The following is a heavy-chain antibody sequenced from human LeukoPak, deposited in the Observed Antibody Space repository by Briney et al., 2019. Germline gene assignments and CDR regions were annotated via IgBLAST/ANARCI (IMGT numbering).Heavy chain of an antibody. CDR3: VKGGRYSYSY. V-gene: IGHV3-7*01. CDR1: GFPFITYW. D-gene: IGHD5-18*01. CDR2: INLDGSEK. Sequence: TGGSLSLSCAASGFPFITYWMSWVRQAPGKGLEWVANINLDGSEKYYVDSVKGRFTISRDNAKKSLYLQMNSLRAEDTAVYYCVKGGRYSYSYWGQGTLVTVSS. J-gene: IGHJ4*02.